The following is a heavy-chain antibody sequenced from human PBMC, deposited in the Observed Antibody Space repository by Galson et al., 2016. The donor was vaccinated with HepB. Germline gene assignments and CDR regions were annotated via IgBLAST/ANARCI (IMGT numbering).Heavy chain of an antibody. CDR1: AYRFTTYW. V-gene: IGHV5-51*01. CDR3: ARRALLSLDSLTGEAFDI. Sequence: QSGAEVKKPGESLKISCKGSAYRFTTYWIGWVRQMPGKGLEWMGIIHPGDSDTRYSPSFQGQVTISVDKSISTAYLQWSSLKASDTAMYYCARRALLSLDSLTGEAFDIWGQGTMVTVSS. D-gene: IGHD3-3*01. J-gene: IGHJ3*02. CDR2: IHPGDSDT.